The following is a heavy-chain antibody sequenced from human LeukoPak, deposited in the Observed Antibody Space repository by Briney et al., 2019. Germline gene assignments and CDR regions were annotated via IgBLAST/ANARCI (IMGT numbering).Heavy chain of an antibody. CDR3: ARDSVGAMDV. Sequence: SASGFAFSNYWMNWVRQAPGKGLEWVANIKQDGSEKYYVDSVKGRFTISRDNAKNSLYLQMNSLRAEDTAVYYCARDSVGAMDVWGQGTTVTVSS. V-gene: IGHV3-7*01. CDR2: IKQDGSEK. J-gene: IGHJ6*02. CDR1: GFAFSNYW.